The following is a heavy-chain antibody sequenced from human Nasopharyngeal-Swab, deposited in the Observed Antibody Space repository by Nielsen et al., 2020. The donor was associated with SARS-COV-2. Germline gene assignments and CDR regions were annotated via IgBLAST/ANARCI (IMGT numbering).Heavy chain of an antibody. Sequence: PGKALEWLARIDWDDETYYSTSLKTGLTISKGTSKNQVALRMTNMDPADTATYYCARVRGDEDTAMARYYYYYHMDVWGLGTTVTVSS. J-gene: IGHJ6*03. CDR3: ARVRGDEDTAMARYYYYYHMDV. V-gene: IGHV2-70*11. D-gene: IGHD5-18*01. CDR2: IDWDDET.